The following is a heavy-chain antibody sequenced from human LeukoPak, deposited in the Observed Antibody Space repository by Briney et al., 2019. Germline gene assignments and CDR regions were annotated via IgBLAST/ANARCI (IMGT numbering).Heavy chain of an antibody. CDR3: ARRKGFGEGYFDS. CDR2: ISSSSSYI. V-gene: IGHV3-21*01. Sequence: PGGSLRLSCAASGFAFSTYSMNWVRQAPGKGLEWVSYISSSSSYIYYADSVKGRFTISRDNAKNSLNLQMNSLRAEDTAVYYCARRKGFGEGYFDSWGQGTLVTVSS. CDR1: GFAFSTYS. J-gene: IGHJ4*02. D-gene: IGHD3-10*01.